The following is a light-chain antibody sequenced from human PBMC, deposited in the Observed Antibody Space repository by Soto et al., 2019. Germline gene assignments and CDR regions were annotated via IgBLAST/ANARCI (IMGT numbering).Light chain of an antibody. CDR3: QQYVSPPIT. CDR2: GAS. Sequence: EIVLTQSPATLSSFPGDRVTLSCRASQRVRSNLAWYQQKPGQAPRLLIYGASSRATGIPDRFSGSGSGTDFTLTISRLEPEDFAVYYCQQYVSPPITFGQGTRLEIK. CDR1: QRVRSN. V-gene: IGKV3-20*01. J-gene: IGKJ5*01.